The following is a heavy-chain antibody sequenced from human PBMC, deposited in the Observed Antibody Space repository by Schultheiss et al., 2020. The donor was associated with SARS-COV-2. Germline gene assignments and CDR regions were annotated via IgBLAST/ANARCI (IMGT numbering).Heavy chain of an antibody. D-gene: IGHD6-19*01. CDR3: ARGRGAVAGTDYFDY. J-gene: IGHJ4*02. CDR1: GYTFTGYY. Sequence: ASVKVSCKASGYTFTGYYMHWVRQAPGQGLEWMGWINPNSGGTNYAQKFQGRVTMTRDTSTSTVYMELSSLRSEDTAVYYCARGRGAVAGTDYFDYWGQGTLVTVSS. V-gene: IGHV1-2*02. CDR2: INPNSGGT.